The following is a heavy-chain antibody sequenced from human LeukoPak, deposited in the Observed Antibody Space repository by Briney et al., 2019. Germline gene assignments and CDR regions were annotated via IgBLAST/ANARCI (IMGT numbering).Heavy chain of an antibody. V-gene: IGHV4-59*01. CDR2: IYYSGST. D-gene: IGHD2-2*01. Sequence: KPAETLSLTCTVSGGSISSYYWSWIRQPPGKGLEWIGYIYYSGSTNYNPSLKSRVTISIDTSKNQFSLKLSSVTAADTAVYYCASSTNRGSAFWDAFDIWGQGTMVTVSS. J-gene: IGHJ3*02. CDR3: ASSTNRGSAFWDAFDI. CDR1: GGSISSYY.